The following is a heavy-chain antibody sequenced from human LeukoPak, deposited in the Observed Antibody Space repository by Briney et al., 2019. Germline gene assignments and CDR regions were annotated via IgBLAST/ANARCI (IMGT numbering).Heavy chain of an antibody. CDR3: ARIHRYGPAGYYGMDV. Sequence: SGPALVKPTQTLTLTCTFSGFSLRTSGMCVSWIRQPPGKALEWLSRIDWDDGKYYSTSLKARLTISKDTSKNQVVLTMTNMDPVDTATSYCARIHRYGPAGYYGMDVWGQGTMVTVSS. J-gene: IGHJ6*02. CDR2: IDWDDGK. D-gene: IGHD5-18*01. V-gene: IGHV2-70*11. CDR1: GFSLRTSGMC.